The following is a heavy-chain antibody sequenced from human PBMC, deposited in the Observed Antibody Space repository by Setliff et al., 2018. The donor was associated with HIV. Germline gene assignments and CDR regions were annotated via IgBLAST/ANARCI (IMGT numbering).Heavy chain of an antibody. CDR1: GYTFTSYG. CDR2: ISAYNGNT. CDR3: ARDAPEPSYGGSQVY. V-gene: IGHV1-18*01. J-gene: IGHJ4*02. D-gene: IGHD5-12*01. Sequence: AASVKVSCKASGYTFTSYGISWVRQAPGQGLEWMGWISAYNGNTNYAQKLQGRVTMTTDTSTSTAYMELRSLRSDDTAVYYCARDAPEPSYGGSQVYWGQGTLVTVSS.